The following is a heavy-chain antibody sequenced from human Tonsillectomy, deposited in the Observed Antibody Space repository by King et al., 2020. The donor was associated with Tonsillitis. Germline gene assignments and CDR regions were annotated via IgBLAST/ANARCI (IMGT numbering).Heavy chain of an antibody. Sequence: QLVQSGAEVKKPGASVKVSCKASGYTFTSYYMHWVRQAPGQGLEWMGIINPSGGSTSYAQKFQGRVTMTRDTSTSTVYMELSSLRSEDTAVYYCARSGLLLWFGELSGTSWFDTWGQGTLVTVSS. D-gene: IGHD3-10*01. CDR2: INPSGGST. V-gene: IGHV1-46*01. J-gene: IGHJ5*02. CDR3: ARSGLLLWFGELSGTSWFDT. CDR1: GYTFTSYY.